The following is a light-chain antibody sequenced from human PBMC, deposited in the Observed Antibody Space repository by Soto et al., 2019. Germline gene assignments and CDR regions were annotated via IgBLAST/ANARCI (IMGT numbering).Light chain of an antibody. Sequence: QSVLTQPPSVSGAPVQRVTISCTGTSSNLGAGYDVHWYQQLPGAAPKLVIFGNRNRPSGIPERFSGSKSGTSASLAITGLQAEDEADYYCQAYDYSLTASVFGGGTKVTVL. J-gene: IGLJ3*02. CDR2: GNR. CDR3: QAYDYSLTASV. V-gene: IGLV1-40*01. CDR1: SSNLGAGYD.